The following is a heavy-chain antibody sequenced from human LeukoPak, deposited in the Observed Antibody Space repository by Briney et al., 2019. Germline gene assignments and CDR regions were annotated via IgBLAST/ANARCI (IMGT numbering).Heavy chain of an antibody. CDR2: ISSSSSYI. Sequence: KPGGSLRLSCAASGFTFSSYSMNWVRQAPGKGLEWVSSISSSSSYIYYADSVKGRFTISRDNAKNSQYLQMNSLRAEDTAVYYCARSGGYDTYFDYWGQGTLVTVSS. J-gene: IGHJ4*02. V-gene: IGHV3-21*01. CDR1: GFTFSSYS. CDR3: ARSGGYDTYFDY. D-gene: IGHD3-22*01.